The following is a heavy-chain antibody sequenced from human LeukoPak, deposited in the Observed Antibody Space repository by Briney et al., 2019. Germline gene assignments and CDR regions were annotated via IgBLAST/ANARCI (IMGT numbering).Heavy chain of an antibody. D-gene: IGHD4-17*01. Sequence: PSETLSLTCTVSGGSISSSSYYWGWIRQPPGKGLEWIGSIYYSGSTYYNPSLKSRVTISVDTSKNQFSLKLSSVTAADTAVYYCAREGDYGDKRNWFDPWGQGTLVTVSS. CDR1: GGSISSSSYY. CDR2: IYYSGST. CDR3: AREGDYGDKRNWFDP. J-gene: IGHJ5*02. V-gene: IGHV4-39*07.